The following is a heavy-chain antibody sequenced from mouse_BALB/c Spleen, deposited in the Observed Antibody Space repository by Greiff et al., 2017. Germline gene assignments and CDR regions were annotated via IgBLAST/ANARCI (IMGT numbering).Heavy chain of an antibody. CDR2: IDPANGNT. Sequence: EVQLQQSGAELVKPGASVKLSCTASGFNIKDTYMHWVKQRPEQGLEWIGRIDPANGNTKYDPKFQGKATITADTSSNTAYLQLSSLTSEDTAVFYCAKGGVFAYWGQGTLVTVSA. CDR3: AKGGVFAY. J-gene: IGHJ3*01. V-gene: IGHV14-3*02. CDR1: GFNIKDTY.